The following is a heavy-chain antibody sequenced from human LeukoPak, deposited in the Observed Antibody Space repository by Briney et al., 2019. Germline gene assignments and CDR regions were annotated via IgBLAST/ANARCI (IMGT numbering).Heavy chain of an antibody. J-gene: IGHJ4*02. D-gene: IGHD3-3*01. CDR3: AREVWSGFPNVG. V-gene: IGHV3-21*01. CDR2: ISSSSSYI. Sequence: MAGGSLRLSCAASGFTFSSYSMNWVRQAPGKGLEWVSSISSSSSYIYYADSVKGRFTISRDNAKNSLHLQMNSLRAEDTAVYYCAREVWSGFPNVGWGQGTLVTVSS. CDR1: GFTFSSYS.